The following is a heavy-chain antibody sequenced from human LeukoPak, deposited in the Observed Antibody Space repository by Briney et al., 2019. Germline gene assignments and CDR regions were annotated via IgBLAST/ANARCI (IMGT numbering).Heavy chain of an antibody. J-gene: IGHJ4*02. CDR3: AKSRGSGTYCFDY. D-gene: IGHD3-10*01. Sequence: GGSLRLSCTASGFRFSTYAMSWVRQSPGKGLEWVSTIDNSDGTYCPDSVKGRFTTSRDNSKNTLYLQMNSLRAEDTATYYCAKSRGSGTYCFDYWGQGTLVTVSS. V-gene: IGHV3-23*01. CDR2: IDNSDGT. CDR1: GFRFSTYA.